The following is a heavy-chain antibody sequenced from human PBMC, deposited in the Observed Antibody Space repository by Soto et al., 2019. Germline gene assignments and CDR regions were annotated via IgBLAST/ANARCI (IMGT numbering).Heavy chain of an antibody. V-gene: IGHV1-69*13. CDR1: GGTFSSYA. CDR2: IIPIFGTA. CDR3: AREGSHYGSGSYYY. Sequence: SVKVSCKASGGTFSSYAISWVRQAPGQGLEWMGGIIPIFGTANYAQKFQGRVTITADESTSTAYMELSSLRSEDTAVYYCAREGSHYGSGSYYYWGQGALVTVSS. D-gene: IGHD3-10*01. J-gene: IGHJ4*02.